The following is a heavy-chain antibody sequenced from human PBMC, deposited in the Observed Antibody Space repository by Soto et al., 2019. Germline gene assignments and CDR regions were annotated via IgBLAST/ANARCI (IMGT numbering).Heavy chain of an antibody. CDR1: GYTFTSYD. Sequence: GASVKVSCKASGYTFTSYDISWVRQAPGQGLEWMGWISAINGKANYAQKFQGRVTMTTDKSTSTAYMELRSLRSEDTAVYYCARGGRGYSGYGNWFDPWGQGTLVTVSS. D-gene: IGHD5-12*01. CDR2: ISAINGKA. J-gene: IGHJ5*02. V-gene: IGHV1-18*01. CDR3: ARGGRGYSGYGNWFDP.